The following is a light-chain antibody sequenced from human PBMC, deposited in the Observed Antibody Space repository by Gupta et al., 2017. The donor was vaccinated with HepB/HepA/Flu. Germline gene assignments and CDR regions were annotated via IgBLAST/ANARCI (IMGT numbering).Light chain of an antibody. CDR1: QSVSIY. J-gene: IGKJ2*01. CDR2: DAY. V-gene: IGKV3-11*01. CDR3: QQRSNLYT. Sequence: ILLTQSPSTLSFSPGKRATLSCRASQSVSIYLAWYQQKPSQAPRLLIYDAYNRATGIPARFSGSGSGTDFTLTISSLEPEDFALYYCQQRSNLYTFGQGTKLEIK.